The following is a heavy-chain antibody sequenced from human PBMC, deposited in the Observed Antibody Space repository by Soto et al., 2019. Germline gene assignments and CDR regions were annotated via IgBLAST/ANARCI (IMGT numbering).Heavy chain of an antibody. CDR2: ISGSGGST. CDR1: GLNFSSYS. D-gene: IGHD5-12*01. CDR3: AKVYLGYQPQYYFDY. V-gene: IGHV3-23*01. Sequence: GGSLRLSCAAAGLNFSSYSMSWVRQAPGKGLEWVPAISGSGGSTYYADSVKGRFTISRDNSKNTLYLQMNSLRAEDTAVYYCAKVYLGYQPQYYFDYWGQGTLVTVSS. J-gene: IGHJ4*02.